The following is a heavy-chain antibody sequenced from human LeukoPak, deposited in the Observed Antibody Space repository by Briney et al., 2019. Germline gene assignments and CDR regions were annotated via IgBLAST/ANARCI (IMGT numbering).Heavy chain of an antibody. CDR1: GGSISSYY. J-gene: IGHJ6*02. CDR3: ARVGGGSDPYYAMDV. CDR2: IYTSGST. Sequence: SETLSLTCTVSGGSISSYYWSWIRQPAGKGLEWIGRIYTSGSTNYNPSLKSRVTISVDTSKNQFSLKLNSVNPEDTAVYYCARVGGGSDPYYAMDVWGQGTTVTVSS. V-gene: IGHV4-4*07. D-gene: IGHD2-15*01.